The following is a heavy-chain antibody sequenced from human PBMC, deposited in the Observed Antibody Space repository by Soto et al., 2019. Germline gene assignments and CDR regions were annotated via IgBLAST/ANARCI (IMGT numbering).Heavy chain of an antibody. CDR1: GGTVASSHW. V-gene: IGHV4-4*02. CDR2: VYHTGDT. Sequence: QVQLQESGPRLVKPSESLSLTCGVSGGTVASSHWWSWVRQSPGRGLEWIGNVYHTGDTNFNPSLPSRVTLSVDKSNNQFSLGLTSVTAADTAVYFCAREIVTAGGNNYFDPWGPGTLVTVSS. J-gene: IGHJ5*02. CDR3: AREIVTAGGNNYFDP. D-gene: IGHD2-21*02.